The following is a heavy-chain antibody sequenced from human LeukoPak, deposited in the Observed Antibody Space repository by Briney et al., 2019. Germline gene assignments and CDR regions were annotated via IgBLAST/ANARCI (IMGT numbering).Heavy chain of an antibody. V-gene: IGHV4-59*01. J-gene: IGHJ3*02. CDR3: ARADEYYYDSSGLRAFDI. D-gene: IGHD3-22*01. Sequence: SETLSLTCTVSGGSISSYYWSWIRQPPGKGLEWIGYIYYGGSTNYNPSLKSRVTISVDTSKNQFSLKLSSVTAADTAVYYCARADEYYYDSSGLRAFDIWGQGTMVTVSS. CDR1: GGSISSYY. CDR2: IYYGGST.